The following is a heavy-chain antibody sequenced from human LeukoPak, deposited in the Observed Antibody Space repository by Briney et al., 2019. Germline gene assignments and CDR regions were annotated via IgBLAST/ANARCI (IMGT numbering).Heavy chain of an antibody. J-gene: IGHJ4*02. V-gene: IGHV4-38-2*01. CDR1: GYSISSGYY. CDR2: IYHSEST. CDR3: AEVERRNY. Sequence: PSETLSLTCAVSGYSISSGYYWGWIRQPPGKGLEWIGSIYHSESTYYNPSLKSRVTISVDTSKNQFSLKLRSVTAADTAVYYCAEVERRNYWGQGTLVTVSS. D-gene: IGHD1-1*01.